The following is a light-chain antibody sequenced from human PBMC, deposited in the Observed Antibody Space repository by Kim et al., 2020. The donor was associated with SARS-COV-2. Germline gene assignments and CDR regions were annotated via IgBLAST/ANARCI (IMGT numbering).Light chain of an antibody. CDR2: RDG. CDR1: ELGRNY. J-gene: IGLJ2*01. CDR3: QAWDNSIVV. V-gene: IGLV3-1*01. Sequence: SWSPVQTARIPSYGHELGRNYAYWCQQRQGQSHVLVIYRDGKRHSGIPERFSGSTSGNTATLTISGTQPMDEADYYCQAWDNSIVVFGGGTQLTVL.